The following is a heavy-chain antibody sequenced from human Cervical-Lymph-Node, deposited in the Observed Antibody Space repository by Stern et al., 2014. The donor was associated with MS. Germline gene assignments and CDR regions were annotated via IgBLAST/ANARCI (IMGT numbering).Heavy chain of an antibody. CDR1: GFSLSTSGMR. Sequence: ESGPALVKPTQTLTLTCTFSGFSLSTSGMRVSWIRQPPGKALEWLARIDWDDDKFYSTSLKTRLTISKDTSKNQVVLTMTNMDPVDTATYYCARIPTGIDAFDIWGQGTMVTVSS. V-gene: IGHV2-70*04. CDR3: ARIPTGIDAFDI. J-gene: IGHJ3*02. CDR2: IDWDDDK.